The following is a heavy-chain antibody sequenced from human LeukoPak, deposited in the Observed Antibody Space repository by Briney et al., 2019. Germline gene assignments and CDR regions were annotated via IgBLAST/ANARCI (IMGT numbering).Heavy chain of an antibody. CDR2: IYYSGST. CDR1: DGSISSYY. V-gene: IGHV4-59*01. J-gene: IGHJ4*02. Sequence: PSETLSLTCTVSDGSISSYYWSWIRQPPGKGLEWIGHIYYSGSTIYNPSLKSRVTISLDTSKNQFSLKLGSVTAVDTAVYYCASSAYLNYYFDYWGQGTLVTVSS. CDR3: ASSAYLNYYFDY. D-gene: IGHD3-22*01.